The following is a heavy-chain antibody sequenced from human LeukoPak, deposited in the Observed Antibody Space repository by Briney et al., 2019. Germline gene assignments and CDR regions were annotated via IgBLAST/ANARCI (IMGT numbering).Heavy chain of an antibody. CDR3: AELGITMIGGV. J-gene: IGHJ6*04. V-gene: IGHV3-7*01. CDR2: IKQDGSEK. D-gene: IGHD3-10*02. Sequence: PGGSLRRSCAASGFTFSSYWMSWVRQAPGKGLEWVANIKQDGSEKYYVDSVKGLFTISRDNAKNSLYLQMNSLRAEDTAVYYCAELGITMIGGVWGKGTTVTISS. CDR1: GFTFSSYW.